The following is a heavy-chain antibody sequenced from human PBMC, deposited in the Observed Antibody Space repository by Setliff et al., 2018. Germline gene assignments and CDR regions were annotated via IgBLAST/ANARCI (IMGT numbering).Heavy chain of an antibody. CDR2: IHTTEST. D-gene: IGHD3-22*01. V-gene: IGHV4-4*08. CDR1: GDTIYNYF. J-gene: IGHJ4*02. Sequence: SETLSLTCTVTGDTIYNYFWSWIRQSPGTGLEWIGYIHTTESTNYNLSLKSRVSISVDASRNQFSLRLSSVTAADTAMYYCGRARFYYDDNDFSWGQGTLVTVSS. CDR3: GRARFYYDDNDFS.